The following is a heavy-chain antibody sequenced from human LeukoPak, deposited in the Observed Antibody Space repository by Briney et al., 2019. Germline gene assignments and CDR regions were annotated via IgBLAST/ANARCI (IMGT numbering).Heavy chain of an antibody. D-gene: IGHD2-2*01. V-gene: IGHV5-51*01. CDR2: IYPGDSDT. J-gene: IGHJ6*02. CDR3: ARQYCSSTSCFPLESYYYYYGMDV. CDR1: GYSFTSYW. Sequence: GESLKISCKGSGYSFTSYWIGWVRQMPGKGLEWMGIIYPGDSDTRYSPSFQGQVTISADKSISTAYLQWSSLKALDTAMYYCARQYCSSTSCFPLESYYYYYGMDVWGQGTTVTVSS.